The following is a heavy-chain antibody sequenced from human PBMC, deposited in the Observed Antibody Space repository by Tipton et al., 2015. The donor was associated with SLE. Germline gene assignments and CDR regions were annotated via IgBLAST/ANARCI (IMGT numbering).Heavy chain of an antibody. CDR2: INSDGSST. CDR3: ARERGQQQLAYFDY. J-gene: IGHJ4*02. V-gene: IGHV3-74*01. Sequence: SLRLSCAASGFTFSSYWMNWVRQAPGKGLVWVSRINSDGSSTSYADSVKGRFTISRDNAKNTLYLQKSSLRAEDTAVYYCARERGQQQLAYFDYWGQGTLVTVSS. CDR1: GFTFSSYW. D-gene: IGHD6-13*01.